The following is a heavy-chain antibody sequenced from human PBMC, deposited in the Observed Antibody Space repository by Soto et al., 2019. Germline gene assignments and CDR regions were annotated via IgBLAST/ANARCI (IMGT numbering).Heavy chain of an antibody. V-gene: IGHV1-2*04. J-gene: IGHJ4*02. Sequence: ASVKVSCKSSGYTFTGYYMHGVRQAPGQGLEGMGWINPNSGGTNYAQKFHGWLTMTRDTSISTAYMELSRLRADETAVYYCARVRFGGSYYFDYWGQGTLVTVSS. CDR2: INPNSGGT. CDR3: ARVRFGGSYYFDY. D-gene: IGHD1-26*01. CDR1: GYTFTGYY.